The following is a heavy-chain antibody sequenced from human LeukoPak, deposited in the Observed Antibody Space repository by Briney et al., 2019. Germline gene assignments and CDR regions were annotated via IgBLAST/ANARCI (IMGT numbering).Heavy chain of an antibody. CDR3: ARIPGVAVVAAPFDY. Sequence: GGSLRLSCAASGFTVSSNYMSWVRQAPGKGLEWVSVIYSGGSTYYADSVKGRFTISRDNAKNSLYLQMNSLRAEDTAVYYCARIPGVAVVAAPFDYWGQGTLVTVSS. D-gene: IGHD2-15*01. CDR1: GFTVSSNY. J-gene: IGHJ4*02. CDR2: IYSGGST. V-gene: IGHV3-53*01.